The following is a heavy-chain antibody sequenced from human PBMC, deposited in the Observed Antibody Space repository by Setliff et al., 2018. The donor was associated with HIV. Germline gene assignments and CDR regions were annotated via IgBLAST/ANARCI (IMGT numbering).Heavy chain of an antibody. D-gene: IGHD1-26*01. J-gene: IGHJ3*02. V-gene: IGHV4-38-2*02. CDR3: ARLGYSGSLVGAFDI. CDR1: GYSISSGYY. CDR2: IYHSGIT. Sequence: LSLTCTVSGYSISSGYYWGWIRQPPGKGLEWIGRIYHSGITYYNSSLKSRVTISVDTSKNQFSLNLTSVTAADTAVYYCARLGYSGSLVGAFDIWGQGTMVTVSS.